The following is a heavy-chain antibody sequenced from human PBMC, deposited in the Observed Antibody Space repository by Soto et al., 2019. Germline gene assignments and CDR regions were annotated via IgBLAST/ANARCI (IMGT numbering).Heavy chain of an antibody. D-gene: IGHD3-22*01. CDR2: IIPIFGTA. J-gene: IGHJ4*02. V-gene: IGHV1-69*13. CDR3: ASHYDSSGYYYRGLDY. Sequence: SVKVSCKASGYTFTSHAISWVRQAPGQGLEWMGGIIPIFGTADYAQKFQGRVTITADESTSTGNMELSSLRSEDTAVYYCASHYDSSGYYYRGLDYWGQGTLVTVSS. CDR1: GYTFTSHA.